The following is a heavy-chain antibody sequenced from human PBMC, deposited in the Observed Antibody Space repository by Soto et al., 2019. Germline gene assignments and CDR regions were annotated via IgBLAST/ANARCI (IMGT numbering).Heavy chain of an antibody. CDR1: GFTIDNYG. CDR2: ISYGGGTT. Sequence: GGSLRLSCAASGFTIDNYGMSWVRQAPGKGLEWVSAISYGGGTTYYADSVKGRFTISRDNSKNTLYLQMNSLRAEDTAVYYYAKNPGYYYDSTGYHFDYWGQGTLVTVSS. D-gene: IGHD3-22*01. CDR3: AKNPGYYYDSTGYHFDY. V-gene: IGHV3-23*01. J-gene: IGHJ4*02.